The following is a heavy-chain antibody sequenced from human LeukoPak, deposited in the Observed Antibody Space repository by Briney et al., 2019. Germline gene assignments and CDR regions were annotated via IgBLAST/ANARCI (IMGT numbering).Heavy chain of an antibody. CDR3: ARGSYYDSPPGDYYYYYYMDV. V-gene: IGHV1-18*01. CDR2: ISAYNGNT. D-gene: IGHD3-22*01. CDR1: GYTFTSYG. J-gene: IGHJ6*03. Sequence: ASVKVSCKASGYTFTSYGISWVRQAPGQGLEWMGWISAYNGNTNYAQKLQGRVTMTTDTSTSTAYMELRSLRSDDTAVYYCARGSYYDSPPGDYYYYYYMDVWGTGTTVTVSS.